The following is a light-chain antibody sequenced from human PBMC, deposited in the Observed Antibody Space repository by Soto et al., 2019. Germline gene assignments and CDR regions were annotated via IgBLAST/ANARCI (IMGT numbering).Light chain of an antibody. CDR3: LQHNNSPWT. V-gene: IGKV1-17*01. CDR2: VAS. CDR1: QAIRND. J-gene: IGKJ1*01. Sequence: DIQMTQSPSSLSVSVGDRVTITCRASQAIRNDVGWYQQKPGKDPKRLIYVASRLESWVPSRLSGSGFGTDFTLTISGLQPEDFATYYYLQHNNSPWTFGQGTCVDIK.